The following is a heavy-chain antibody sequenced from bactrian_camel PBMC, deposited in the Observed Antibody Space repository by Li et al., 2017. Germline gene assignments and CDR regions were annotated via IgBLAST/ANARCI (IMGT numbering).Heavy chain of an antibody. J-gene: IGHJ6*01. D-gene: IGHD7*01. Sequence: VQLVESGGGSVQSGGSLRLSCTASGYFYNYNCMGWFRQAPGMEREGVAAIGSDGTTNYEDSVKGRFTISRDNAKNTLYLQLNSLKTEDTATYYCAKEWVAPIPPPLGYWGQGTQVTVS. CDR3: AKEWVAPIPPPLGY. CDR2: IGSDGTT. CDR1: GYFYNYNC. V-gene: IGHV3S53*01.